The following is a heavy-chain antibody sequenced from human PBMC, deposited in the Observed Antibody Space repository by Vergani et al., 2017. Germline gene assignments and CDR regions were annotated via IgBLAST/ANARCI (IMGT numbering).Heavy chain of an antibody. CDR3: ARVGTSSNRDYFDY. D-gene: IGHD2-2*01. CDR1: GYTFTDYN. V-gene: IGHV1-2*02. Sequence: QVQLVQSGAEVKKPGASVKVSCRASGYTFTDYNVHWVRQAPGQGLEWMGWINPKNGDTNYVQRFQNRITLSRDTSIATAYMELSRLRSDDTAVYFCARVGTSSNRDYFDYWGQGTLVTVSS. CDR2: INPKNGDT. J-gene: IGHJ4*02.